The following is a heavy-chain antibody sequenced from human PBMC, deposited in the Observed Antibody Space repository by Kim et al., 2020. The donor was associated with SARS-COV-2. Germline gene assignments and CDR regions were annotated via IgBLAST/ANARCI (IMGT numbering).Heavy chain of an antibody. CDR1: GFTFSSYS. D-gene: IGHD3-3*01. CDR2: ISSSSSYI. J-gene: IGHJ6*02. CDR3: AREPGGDFWSGDV. V-gene: IGHV3-21*01. Sequence: GGSLRLSCAASGFTFSSYSMNWVRQAPGKGLEWVSSISSSSSYIYYADSVKGRFTISRDNAKNSLYLQMNSLRAEDTAVYYCAREPGGDFWSGDVWGQGTTLTVSS.